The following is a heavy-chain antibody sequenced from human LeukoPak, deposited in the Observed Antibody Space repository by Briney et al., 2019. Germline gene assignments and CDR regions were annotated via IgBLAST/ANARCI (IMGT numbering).Heavy chain of an antibody. Sequence: PSETLSLTCTVSGGSISRYYGSGIRQPAGKGLEWIGRIYSSGSANYNPSLKSRVTLSVDTSKNQFSLPLSSVTAGDTAVYFCARGPTDLRRYFDCWGQGTLVTVSS. V-gene: IGHV4-4*07. D-gene: IGHD3/OR15-3a*01. J-gene: IGHJ4*02. CDR3: ARGPTDLRRYFDC. CDR2: IYSSGSA. CDR1: GGSISRYY.